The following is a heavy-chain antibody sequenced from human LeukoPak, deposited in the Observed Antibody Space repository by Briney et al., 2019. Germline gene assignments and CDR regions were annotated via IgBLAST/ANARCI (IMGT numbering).Heavy chain of an antibody. CDR2: ISDYNGNT. CDR3: AREGYSSRNWFDP. D-gene: IGHD6-13*01. CDR1: GYTFTSYG. J-gene: IGHJ5*02. Sequence: ASVKVSCKASGYTFTSYGISWVRQAPGQGLEWMVWISDYNGNTNYAQKLQGRVTVTTDTSTSTAYIELRSLRSDDTAVYYCAREGYSSRNWFDPWGQGTLVTVSS. V-gene: IGHV1-18*01.